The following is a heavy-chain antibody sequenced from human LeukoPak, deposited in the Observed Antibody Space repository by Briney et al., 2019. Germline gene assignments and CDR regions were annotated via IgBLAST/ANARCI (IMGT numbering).Heavy chain of an antibody. D-gene: IGHD1-1*01. CDR3: ASPGTTGTYDAFDI. CDR2: ISDSGGST. V-gene: IGHV3-23*01. Sequence: GGSLRLSCAASGFTFSSYAMSWVRQAPGKGLEWVSVISDSGGSTYYADSVKGRFTISRDNSKNTLYLQMNSPRVEDTAVYYCASPGTTGTYDAFDIWGQGTMVTVSS. J-gene: IGHJ3*02. CDR1: GFTFSSYA.